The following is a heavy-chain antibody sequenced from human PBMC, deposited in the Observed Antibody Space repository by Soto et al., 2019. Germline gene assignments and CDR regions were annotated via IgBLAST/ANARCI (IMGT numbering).Heavy chain of an antibody. V-gene: IGHV3-30*18. D-gene: IGHD6-19*01. CDR2: ISYDGSNK. J-gene: IGHJ6*02. Sequence: GGSLRLSCAASGFTFSSYGMHWVRQAPGKGLEWVAVISYDGSNKYYADSVKGRFTISRDNSKNTLYLQMNSLRAEDTAVYYCAKGVIAVAGQDVYYYYYYGMDVWGQGTTVTVSS. CDR1: GFTFSSYG. CDR3: AKGVIAVAGQDVYYYYYYGMDV.